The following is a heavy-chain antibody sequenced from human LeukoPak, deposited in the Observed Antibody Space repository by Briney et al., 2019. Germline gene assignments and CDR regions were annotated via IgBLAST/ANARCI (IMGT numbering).Heavy chain of an antibody. V-gene: IGHV3-9*01. J-gene: IGHJ3*02. D-gene: IGHD1-26*01. CDR1: GFTFSKYW. CDR3: AKEVGATGHDAFDI. CDR2: ISWNSGSI. Sequence: GGSLRLSCAASGFTFSKYWMSWVRHSPGKGLEWVSGISWNSGSIGYADSVKGRFTISRDNAKNSLYLQMNSLRAEDTALYYCAKEVGATGHDAFDIWGQGTMVTVSS.